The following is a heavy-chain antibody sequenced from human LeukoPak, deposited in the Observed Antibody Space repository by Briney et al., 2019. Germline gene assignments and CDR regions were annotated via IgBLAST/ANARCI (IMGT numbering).Heavy chain of an antibody. V-gene: IGHV3-23*01. CDR3: AKDGSSWYAGYYYYYMDV. D-gene: IGHD6-13*01. Sequence: GGSLRLSCAASGSTFSSYAMSWVRQAPGKGLEWVSAISGSGGSTYYADSVKGRFTISRDNSKNTLYLQMNSLRAEDTAVYYCAKDGSSWYAGYYYYYMDVWGKGTTVTVSS. CDR2: ISGSGGST. CDR1: GSTFSSYA. J-gene: IGHJ6*03.